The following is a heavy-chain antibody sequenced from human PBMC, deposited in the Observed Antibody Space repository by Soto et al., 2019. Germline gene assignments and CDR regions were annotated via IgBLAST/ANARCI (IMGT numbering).Heavy chain of an antibody. CDR2: TYYRSKWYN. CDR1: GDSVSSNSAA. Sequence: SQTLSLTCAISGDSVSSNSAAWNWIRQSPSRGLEWLGRTYYRSKWYNDYAVSVKGRITINPDTSKNQFSLQLNSVTPEDTAVYYCAREGYNWNDERNYFDYWGQGTLVTVSS. D-gene: IGHD1-1*01. CDR3: AREGYNWNDERNYFDY. J-gene: IGHJ4*02. V-gene: IGHV6-1*01.